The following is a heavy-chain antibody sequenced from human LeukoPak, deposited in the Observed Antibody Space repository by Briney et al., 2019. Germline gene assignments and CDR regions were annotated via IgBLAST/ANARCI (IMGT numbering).Heavy chain of an antibody. Sequence: GGSLRLSCAASGFTFSSYWMHWVRQAPGKGLVWVSRITSDGSSTSYADSVKGRFTISRDNAKNTLYLQMNSLRADDTAVYYCAKAAVGAQVDYWGQGTLVTVSS. V-gene: IGHV3-74*01. CDR2: ITSDGSST. J-gene: IGHJ4*02. CDR3: AKAAVGAQVDY. D-gene: IGHD1-26*01. CDR1: GFTFSSYW.